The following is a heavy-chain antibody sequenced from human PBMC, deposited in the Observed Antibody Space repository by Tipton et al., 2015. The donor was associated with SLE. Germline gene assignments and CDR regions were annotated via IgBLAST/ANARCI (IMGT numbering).Heavy chain of an antibody. CDR2: ISSSGSTI. CDR3: AREGYDTSSIDY. D-gene: IGHD2-2*01. Sequence: SLRLSCAASGFTFSTYDMNWVRQAPGKGLEWVSYISSSGSTIYYADSVKGRFTISRDNAKNSLYLQMSSLRAEDTAVYYCAREGYDTSSIDYWGQGTLVTVSS. J-gene: IGHJ4*02. CDR1: GFTFSTYD. V-gene: IGHV3-48*03.